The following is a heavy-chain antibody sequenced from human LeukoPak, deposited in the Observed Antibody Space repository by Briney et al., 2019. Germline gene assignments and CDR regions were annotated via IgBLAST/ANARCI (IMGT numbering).Heavy chain of an antibody. CDR1: GYTFTSYY. CDR3: ARDEVHSMTTVTIGSY. D-gene: IGHD4-17*01. Sequence: GASVKVSCKASGYTFTSYYMHWVRQAPGQGLEWMGIINPSGGSTSYAQKFQGRVTMTRDTSTSTVYMELSSLRSEDTAVYYCARDEVHSMTTVTIGSYWGQGTLVTVSS. J-gene: IGHJ4*02. CDR2: INPSGGST. V-gene: IGHV1-46*01.